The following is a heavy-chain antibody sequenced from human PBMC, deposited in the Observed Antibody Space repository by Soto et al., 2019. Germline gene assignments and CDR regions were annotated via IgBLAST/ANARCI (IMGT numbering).Heavy chain of an antibody. V-gene: IGHV3-9*01. CDR2: ITWNSDSL. D-gene: IGHD6-6*01. CDR3: TKSRGVAGRPLDD. CDR1: GFIFEDYA. J-gene: IGHJ4*02. Sequence: EVQLVESGGGLVQPGRSLRLSCAASGFIFEDYAMHWVRQAPGKGLEWVSSITWNSDSLAYTGSVKGRFTISRDNAKNSLYLEMDSLRPEATALYYCTKSRGVAGRPLDDWAQGTLVTVSS.